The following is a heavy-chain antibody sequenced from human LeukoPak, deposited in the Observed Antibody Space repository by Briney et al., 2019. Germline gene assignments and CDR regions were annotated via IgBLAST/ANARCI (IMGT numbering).Heavy chain of an antibody. Sequence: SVKVSCKASGGTFRRHTISWVRQAPGPGLEWMGGIIPMFATADYAQKFQGRVAITADESASTAYMELSSLRSEDTAVYYCARASSLLVEYFQHWGQGTLVTVSS. CDR1: GGTFRRHT. CDR2: IIPMFATA. D-gene: IGHD6-13*01. J-gene: IGHJ1*01. V-gene: IGHV1-69*13. CDR3: ARASSLLVEYFQH.